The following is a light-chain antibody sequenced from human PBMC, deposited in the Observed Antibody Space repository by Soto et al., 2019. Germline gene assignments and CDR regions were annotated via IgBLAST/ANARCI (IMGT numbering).Light chain of an antibody. CDR1: QSVSSSY. J-gene: IGKJ1*01. CDR2: GAS. V-gene: IGKV3-20*01. Sequence: EIVLTQSPGTLSLSPGERATLSCRASQSVSSSYLAWYQQKPGQAPRLLIYGASSRATGIPDRFSGSGSGTDFTLTISRLEPEDFAVYNCQQYGTSPPTFGQGGIVDIK. CDR3: QQYGTSPPT.